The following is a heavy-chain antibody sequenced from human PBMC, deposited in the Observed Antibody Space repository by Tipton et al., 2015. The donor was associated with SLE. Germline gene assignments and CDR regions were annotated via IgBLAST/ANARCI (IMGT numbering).Heavy chain of an antibody. Sequence: TLSLTCAVSGYSISSGYYWGWSRQPPGKGLEWIGEIYHSGSTNYNPSLKSRVTISVDTSKIQFSLKLSSVTAADTAVYYCARRLRLGSTFDIWGQGTMVTVSS. D-gene: IGHD1-1*01. CDR1: GYSISSGYY. J-gene: IGHJ3*02. V-gene: IGHV4-38-2*01. CDR3: ARRLRLGSTFDI. CDR2: IYHSGST.